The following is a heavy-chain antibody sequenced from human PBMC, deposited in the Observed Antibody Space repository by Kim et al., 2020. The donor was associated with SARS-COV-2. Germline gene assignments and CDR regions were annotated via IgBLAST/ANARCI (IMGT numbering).Heavy chain of an antibody. D-gene: IGHD3-10*01. V-gene: IGHV3-21*01. Sequence: GGSLRLSCAASGFTFSSYSMNWVRQAPGKGLEWVSSISSSSSYIYYADSVKGRFTISRDNAKNSLYLQMNSLRAEDTAVYYCARDANYYYGSGSYYIDYWGQGTLVTVSS. CDR1: GFTFSSYS. CDR3: ARDANYYYGSGSYYIDY. CDR2: ISSSSSYI. J-gene: IGHJ4*02.